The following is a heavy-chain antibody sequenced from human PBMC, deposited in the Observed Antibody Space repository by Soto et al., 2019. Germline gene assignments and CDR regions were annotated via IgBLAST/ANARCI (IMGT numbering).Heavy chain of an antibody. D-gene: IGHD5-12*01. J-gene: IGHJ6*02. V-gene: IGHV5-51*01. Sequence: GQSLKISCKGSGYSFTSYWIGWVRQLPGKGLEWMGIIYPGDSDTRYSPSFQGQVTISADKSISTAYLQWSSLQASDTATYYRARRQIVATKKGDYCYGQDVWARGTSDTVSS. CDR3: ARRQIVATKKGDYCYGQDV. CDR2: IYPGDSDT. CDR1: GYSFTSYW.